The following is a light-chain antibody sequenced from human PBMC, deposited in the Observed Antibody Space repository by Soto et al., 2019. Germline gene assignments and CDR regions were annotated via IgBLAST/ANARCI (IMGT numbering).Light chain of an antibody. V-gene: IGLV3-21*02. CDR2: DDT. CDR3: HLWVIRGDNVV. J-gene: IGLJ2*01. CDR1: NIGSNS. Sequence: SYELTQPPSVSVAPGQTARITCGGNNIGSNSVHWDRQKPGQPPVLVVYDDTDRPSGIPERFSGSNSGNTATLTISGVEGGDEGAYYCHLWVIRGDNVVFGGGTKLPVL.